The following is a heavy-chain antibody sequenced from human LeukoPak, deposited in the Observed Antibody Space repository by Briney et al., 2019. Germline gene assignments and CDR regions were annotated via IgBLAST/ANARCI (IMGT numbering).Heavy chain of an antibody. CDR3: ARGGSGSYYPIPNLYYYYYGMDV. CDR2: INHSGST. Sequence: PSETLSLTCAVYGGSFSGYYWSWIRQPPGKGLEWIGEINHSGSTNYNPSLKSRVTISVDTSKNQFSLKLSSETAADTAVYYCARGGSGSYYPIPNLYYYYYGMDVWGQGTTVTVSS. V-gene: IGHV4-34*01. D-gene: IGHD3-10*01. J-gene: IGHJ6*02. CDR1: GGSFSGYY.